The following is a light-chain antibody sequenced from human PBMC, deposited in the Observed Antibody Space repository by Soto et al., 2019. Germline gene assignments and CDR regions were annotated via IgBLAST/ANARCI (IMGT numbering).Light chain of an antibody. Sequence: DIVLTQSPDSRAVSLGERANIGWKSSQSVLDRSNNKNYLAWYQQKPGQPPKMLIYWASTRESGVPDRFSGSGSGTDFTLTISGLQSEDVAVYFCHQYNTSPQTFGQGTTVEIK. CDR3: HQYNTSPQT. J-gene: IGKJ1*01. CDR2: WAS. V-gene: IGKV4-1*01. CDR1: QSVLDRSNNKNY.